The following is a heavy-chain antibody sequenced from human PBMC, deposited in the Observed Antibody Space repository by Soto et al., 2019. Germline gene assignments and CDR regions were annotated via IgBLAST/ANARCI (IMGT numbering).Heavy chain of an antibody. CDR1: GFTFSSYW. Sequence: PEVSLRLSCAASGFTFSSYWMHCVRQAPGKGLVWVSRINSGGSSTSYAASVKGRFTISRDNPKSTLYLQMNSPRAEDTAVYYCSRGGTYHDFWSGHLDVWGKGSTVTV. CDR3: SRGGTYHDFWSGHLDV. V-gene: IGHV3-74*01. D-gene: IGHD3-3*01. J-gene: IGHJ6*03. CDR2: INSGGSST.